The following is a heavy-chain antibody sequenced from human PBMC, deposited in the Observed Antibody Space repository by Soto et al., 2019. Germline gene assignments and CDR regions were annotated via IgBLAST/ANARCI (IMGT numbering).Heavy chain of an antibody. V-gene: IGHV1-18*01. J-gene: IGHJ5*02. CDR1: GYIFTKYG. Sequence: QVQVVQSGPELKKPGASVKVSCKAQGYIFTKYGIGWVRQAPGHGLEWMGLINVYNGDRKFAQKFQDRVCKTTDTTTDTAYMEMKSRRSGDTAVYYCARLQLGGDRMLNWFDPWGQRTLVTVSS. CDR2: INVYNGDR. D-gene: IGHD2-21*02. CDR3: ARLQLGGDRMLNWFDP.